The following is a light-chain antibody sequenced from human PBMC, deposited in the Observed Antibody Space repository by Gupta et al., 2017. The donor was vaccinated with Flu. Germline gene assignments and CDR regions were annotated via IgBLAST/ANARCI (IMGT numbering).Light chain of an antibody. CDR1: QSISSW. CDR2: MSS. Sequence: PSTLSASVGGRVTITCRASQSISSWLAWYQVKPGKAPKLLIYMSSSLHSGVPSRFSGSGSGTEFTLSVSSLQPEDFATYFCQQDSSYPITFGQGTRLE. V-gene: IGKV1-5*03. J-gene: IGKJ5*01. CDR3: QQDSSYPIT.